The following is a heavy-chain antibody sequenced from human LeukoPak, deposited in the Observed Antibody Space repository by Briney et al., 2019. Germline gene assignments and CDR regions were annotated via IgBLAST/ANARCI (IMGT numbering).Heavy chain of an antibody. CDR3: ARAESRLWFGELGH. CDR2: INWNGGST. D-gene: IGHD3-10*01. V-gene: IGHV3-20*04. Sequence: PGGSLRLSCAASGFTFDDYGMSWVRQAPGKGLEWVSGINWNGGSTGYADSVKGRFTISRDDAKNSLYLQMNSLRAEDPALYYCARAESRLWFGELGHWGQGTLVTVSS. CDR1: GFTFDDYG. J-gene: IGHJ4*02.